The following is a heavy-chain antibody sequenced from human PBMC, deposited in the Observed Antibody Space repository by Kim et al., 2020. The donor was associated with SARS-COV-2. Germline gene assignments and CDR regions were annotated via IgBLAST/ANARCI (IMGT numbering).Heavy chain of an antibody. Sequence: SETLSLTCTVSGGSISSYYWSWIRQPPGKGLEWIGYIYYSGSTNYNPSLKSRVTISVDTSNNQFSLKLSSVTAADTAVYYCASINYYGSGCYIDYWGQVT. CDR3: ASINYYGSGCYIDY. V-gene: IGHV4-59*13. CDR2: IYYSGST. CDR1: GGSISSYY. J-gene: IGHJ4*02. D-gene: IGHD3-10*01.